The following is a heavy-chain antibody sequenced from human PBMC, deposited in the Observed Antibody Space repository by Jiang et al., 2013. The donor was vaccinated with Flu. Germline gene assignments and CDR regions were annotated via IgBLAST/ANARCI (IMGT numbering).Heavy chain of an antibody. D-gene: IGHD5-18*01. J-gene: IGHJ4*02. CDR3: AKDIDTAMALDY. V-gene: IGHV3-30*18. Sequence: VISYDGSNKYYADSVKGRFTISRDNSKNTLYLQMNSLRAEDTAVYYCAKDIDTAMALDYWGQGTLVTVSS. CDR2: ISYDGSNK.